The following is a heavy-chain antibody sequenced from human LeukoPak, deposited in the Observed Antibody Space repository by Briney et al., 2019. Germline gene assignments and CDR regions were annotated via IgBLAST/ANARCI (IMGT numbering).Heavy chain of an antibody. CDR2: INPNSGGT. V-gene: IGHV1-2*02. J-gene: IGHJ3*02. Sequence: ASVKVSCKASGYTFTSYYMHWVRQAPGQGLEWMGWINPNSGGTNCAQKFQGRVTMTRDTSISTAYMELSRLRSDDTAVYYCARKAVAGSGLDIWGQGTMVTVSS. D-gene: IGHD6-19*01. CDR3: ARKAVAGSGLDI. CDR1: GYTFTSYY.